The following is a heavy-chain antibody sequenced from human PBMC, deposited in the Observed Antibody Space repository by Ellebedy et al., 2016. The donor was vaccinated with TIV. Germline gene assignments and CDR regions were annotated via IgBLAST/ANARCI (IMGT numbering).Heavy chain of an antibody. CDR3: ARRRDYSNRNWFDP. V-gene: IGHV5-51*01. D-gene: IGHD4-11*01. J-gene: IGHJ5*02. CDR2: IYPGDSDT. Sequence: PGGSLRLSCKGSGYSFTSYWIGRVRQMPGKGLEWMGIIYPGDSDTRYSPSFQGQVTISADKSISTAYLQWSSLKASDTAMYYCARRRDYSNRNWFDPWGQGTLVTVSS. CDR1: GYSFTSYW.